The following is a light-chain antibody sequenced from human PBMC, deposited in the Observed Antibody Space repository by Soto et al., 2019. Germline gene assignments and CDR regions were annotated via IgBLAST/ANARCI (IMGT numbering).Light chain of an antibody. CDR1: QSVTSSH. Sequence: EIVLTQTPGPLSLSPGERATLSWRASQSVTSSHLAWYQQKPGQAPRLLISGASTRATGIPERFSGSGSDTDFSLTIRRLDPEDFAMYYCLLYFTPVRYTFGQGTKVQIK. CDR2: GAS. CDR3: LLYFTPVRYT. J-gene: IGKJ2*01. V-gene: IGKV3-20*01.